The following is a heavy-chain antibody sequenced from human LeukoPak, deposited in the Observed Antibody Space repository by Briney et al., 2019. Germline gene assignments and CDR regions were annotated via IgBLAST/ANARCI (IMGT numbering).Heavy chain of an antibody. D-gene: IGHD6-13*01. CDR3: ARIAERQLAYFDY. CDR2: ISAYNGDT. V-gene: IGHV1-18*01. J-gene: IGHJ4*02. Sequence: ASVTVSCKASGFTFTNYSFTWVRQAPGQGLEWMGWISAYNGDTNYAQKLQGRVTMTTDTSTGTAYMELRSLRSDDTAVYYCARIAERQLAYFDYWGQGTLVTVSS. CDR1: GFTFTNYS.